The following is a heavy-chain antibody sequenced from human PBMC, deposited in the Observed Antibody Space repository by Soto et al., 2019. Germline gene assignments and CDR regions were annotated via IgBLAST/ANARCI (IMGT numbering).Heavy chain of an antibody. Sequence: QVQLVQSGAEVKKPGASVKVSCKASGYSFTVYHMHWVRQAPGQGLEWMGWINTDSGGTKYAQKFEGRVTMSRDTSINTAYMELSNLISDDTAVYYCAREIRSGYYKYWYFDLGGRGTLITVSS. CDR2: INTDSGGT. CDR1: GYSFTVYH. J-gene: IGHJ2*01. D-gene: IGHD3-3*01. V-gene: IGHV1-2*02. CDR3: AREIRSGYYKYWYFDL.